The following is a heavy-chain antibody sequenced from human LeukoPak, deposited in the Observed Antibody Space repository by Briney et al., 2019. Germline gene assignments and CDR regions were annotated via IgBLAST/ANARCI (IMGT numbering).Heavy chain of an antibody. J-gene: IGHJ3*02. V-gene: IGHV3-53*05. CDR1: GFTVSSNY. Sequence: GGSLRLSCAASGFTVSSNYMSWVRQAPAKGLEWVSGICGDGSTYYADSVKGRFTISRDNSKNTVYLQMNSLRAEDTAVYYCARVPTPYDFDIGGQGTMVTVSS. CDR2: ICGDGST. CDR3: ARVPTPYDFDI.